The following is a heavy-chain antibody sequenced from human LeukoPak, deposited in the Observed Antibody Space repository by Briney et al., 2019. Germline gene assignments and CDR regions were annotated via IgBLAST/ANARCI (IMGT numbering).Heavy chain of an antibody. J-gene: IGHJ4*02. V-gene: IGHV3-64*01. CDR2: ISSNGGST. CDR3: ARGTVTTSLPFDY. CDR1: GFTFSSYA. Sequence: GGSLRLSCAASGFTFSSYAMHWVRQAPGKGLEYVSAISSNGGSTYYANSVKGRFTISRDNSKNTLYLQMGSLRAEDMAVYYCARGTVTTSLPFDYWGQGTLVTVSS. D-gene: IGHD4-17*01.